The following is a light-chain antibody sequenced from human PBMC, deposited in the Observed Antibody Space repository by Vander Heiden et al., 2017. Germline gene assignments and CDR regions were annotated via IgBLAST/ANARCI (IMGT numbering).Light chain of an antibody. J-gene: IGLJ1*01. V-gene: IGLV5-45*03. CDR2: YKSDSDK. Sequence: QAVLTQPSSLSASPGASASLTCALRSGINVAAYRIYWYLQKAGSPPQYLLSYKSDSDKQQGSGVPSRFSGSKDDSANARILLISGLQSEDEADYYCMIWHSSAYVFGTGTKVTVL. CDR3: MIWHSSAYV. CDR1: SGINVAAYR.